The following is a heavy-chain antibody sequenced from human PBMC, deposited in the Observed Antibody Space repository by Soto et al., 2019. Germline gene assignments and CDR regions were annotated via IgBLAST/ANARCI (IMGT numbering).Heavy chain of an antibody. J-gene: IGHJ4*02. CDR3: AKDSHSYLITLGGDY. CDR2: ISWNSGTI. CDR1: GFTFDDYA. V-gene: IGHV3-9*01. Sequence: EVQLVESGGGLVQPGRSLRLSCAASGFTFDDYAMHWVRLAPGKGLEWVSGISWNSGTIGYADSVKGRFTISRDNAKNSLYLQMNSLRAEDTYLYYCAKDSHSYLITLGGDYWGQGTLVTVSS. D-gene: IGHD2-15*01.